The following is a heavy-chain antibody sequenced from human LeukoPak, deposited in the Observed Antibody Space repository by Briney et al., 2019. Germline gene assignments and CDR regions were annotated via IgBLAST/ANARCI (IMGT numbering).Heavy chain of an antibody. V-gene: IGHV3-30-3*01. CDR1: GFTFSDYY. D-gene: IGHD2-2*02. CDR3: ARSPIGYLHYTHFDY. Sequence: GGSLRLSCAASGFTFSDYYMSWIRQAPGKGLEWVAVISYDGSNKYYADSVKGRFTISRDNSKNTLYLQMNSLRAEDTAVYYCARSPIGYLHYTHFDYWGQGTLVTVSS. J-gene: IGHJ4*02. CDR2: ISYDGSNK.